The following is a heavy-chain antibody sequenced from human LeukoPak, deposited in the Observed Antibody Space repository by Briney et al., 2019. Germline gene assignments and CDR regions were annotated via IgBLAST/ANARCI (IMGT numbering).Heavy chain of an antibody. CDR3: ASGLLYSSSWFEPFDC. CDR1: GFTFSNFA. V-gene: IGHV3-30-3*01. J-gene: IGHJ4*02. Sequence: GGSLRLSCAASGFTFSNFALHWVRQAPGKGXXXXXXXXXDGSNKYYADSVKGRFTISRDNSKNTLYLQMNSLRAEDTAVYYCASGLLYSSSWFEPFDCWGQGTLVTVSS. D-gene: IGHD6-13*01. CDR2: XXXDGSNK.